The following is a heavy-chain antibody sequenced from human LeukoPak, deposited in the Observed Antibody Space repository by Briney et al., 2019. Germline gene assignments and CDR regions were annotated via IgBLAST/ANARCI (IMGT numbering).Heavy chain of an antibody. Sequence: GGSLRLSCTASGFTFSSFWMTWVRQAPGKGLEWVGRIKSRTDGYTTEYAAPVKGRFSISRDDSENTLYLQMNSLKNDDTAVYFCTTVHGAGPVNFDYWGQGSLVTVSS. J-gene: IGHJ4*02. CDR3: TTVHGAGPVNFDY. V-gene: IGHV3-15*01. CDR1: GFTFSSFW. CDR2: IKSRTDGYTT. D-gene: IGHD3-16*01.